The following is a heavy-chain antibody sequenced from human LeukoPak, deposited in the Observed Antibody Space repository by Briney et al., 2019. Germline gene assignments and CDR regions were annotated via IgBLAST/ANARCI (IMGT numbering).Heavy chain of an antibody. V-gene: IGHV3-73*01. J-gene: IGHJ4*02. CDR1: GFTFSDSG. CDR3: ATFPTGSWSAY. Sequence: GGSLRLSCAASGFTFSDSGMHWVRQASGKGLEWVGHIRSKADSYATLYAASVKGRFTITRDDSENTAYLQMNSLKTEDTAAYFCATFPTGSWSAYWGQGTLVTVSS. D-gene: IGHD1-26*01. CDR2: IRSKADSYAT.